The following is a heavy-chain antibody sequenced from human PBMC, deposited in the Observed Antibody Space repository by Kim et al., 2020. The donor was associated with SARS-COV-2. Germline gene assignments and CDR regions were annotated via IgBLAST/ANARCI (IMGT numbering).Heavy chain of an antibody. CDR3: AKDRYSSSWYESAWFDP. CDR2: ISGSGGST. V-gene: IGHV3-23*01. CDR1: GFTFSSYA. Sequence: GGSLRLSCAASGFTFSSYAMSWVRQAPGKGLEWVSVISGSGGSTYYADSVKGRFTISRDNSKNTLYLQMNSLRAEDTAVYYCAKDRYSSSWYESAWFDPWGQGTLVTVSS. D-gene: IGHD6-13*01. J-gene: IGHJ5*02.